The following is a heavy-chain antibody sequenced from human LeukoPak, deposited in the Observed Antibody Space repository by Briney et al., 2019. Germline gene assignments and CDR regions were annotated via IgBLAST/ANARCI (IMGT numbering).Heavy chain of an antibody. CDR2: FIPLFGTA. J-gene: IGHJ4*02. CDR3: ARQISGNFPAYFDY. CDR1: GSYE. Sequence: SVKVSCKASGSYEIHWVRQAPGQGLEWMVGFIPLFGTANYAHNFQGRLTITADESTSTIYMGLSSLKSEDTALYYCARQISGNFPAYFDYWGQGTLVTVSS. V-gene: IGHV1-69*01. D-gene: IGHD1-26*01.